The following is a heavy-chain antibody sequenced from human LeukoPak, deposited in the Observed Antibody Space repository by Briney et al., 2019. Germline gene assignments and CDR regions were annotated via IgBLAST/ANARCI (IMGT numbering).Heavy chain of an antibody. V-gene: IGHV3-9*01. J-gene: IGHJ4*02. D-gene: IGHD5-12*01. Sequence: GGSLRLSCAASGFTFDDYGIHWVRQAPGEGLEWVSGISWNSDNIGYADSVKGRFTISGDNAKNSLYLQMNSLRAEDTAVYYCARVEDIVATNLGYWGQGTLVTVSS. CDR1: GFTFDDYG. CDR2: ISWNSDNI. CDR3: ARVEDIVATNLGY.